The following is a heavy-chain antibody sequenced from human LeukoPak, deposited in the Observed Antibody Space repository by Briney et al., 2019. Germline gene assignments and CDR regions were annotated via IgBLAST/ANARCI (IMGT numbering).Heavy chain of an antibody. D-gene: IGHD3-3*01. CDR1: GYTFTSYG. J-gene: IGHJ5*02. V-gene: IGHV1-18*01. Sequence: ASVKVSCKASGYTFTSYGISWVRQAPGQGLEWMGWISAYNGNTNYAQKLQGRVTMTTDTSTSTAYMELRSLRSDDTAVYYCARVGYDFWSGYPQRLDPWGQGTLVTVSS. CDR3: ARVGYDFWSGYPQRLDP. CDR2: ISAYNGNT.